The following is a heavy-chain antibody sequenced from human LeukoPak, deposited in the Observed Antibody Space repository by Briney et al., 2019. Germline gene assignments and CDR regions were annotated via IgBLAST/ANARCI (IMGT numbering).Heavy chain of an antibody. Sequence: GQSLRLSCSASGFTFSRHGMHCVRQAPGKGLEWVAVIWYDATNKYYADSVKGRFTVSRDNSKNTMFLQMNSLRAEDTAVYYCARGSGLVVRGDAMDVWGQGTTVTVFS. V-gene: IGHV3-33*01. D-gene: IGHD2-2*01. CDR2: IWYDATNK. CDR3: ARGSGLVVRGDAMDV. CDR1: GFTFSRHG. J-gene: IGHJ6*02.